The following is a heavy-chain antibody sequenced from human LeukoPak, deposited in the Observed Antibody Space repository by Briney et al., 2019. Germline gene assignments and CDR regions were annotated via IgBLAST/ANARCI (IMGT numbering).Heavy chain of an antibody. Sequence: GGSLRLSCAASAFSFRTSSMNWVRQAPGKGLEWVSYISSSGSTIYYADSVKGRFTISRDNAKNSLYLQMNSLRAEDTAVYYCAELGITMIGGVWGKGTTVTISS. V-gene: IGHV3-48*04. CDR3: AELGITMIGGV. J-gene: IGHJ6*04. D-gene: IGHD3-10*02. CDR2: ISSSGSTI. CDR1: AFSFRTSS.